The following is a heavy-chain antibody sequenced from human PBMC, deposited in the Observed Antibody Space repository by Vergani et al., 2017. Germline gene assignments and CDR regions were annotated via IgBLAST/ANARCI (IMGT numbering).Heavy chain of an antibody. V-gene: IGHV3-64D*06. Sequence: VQLVESGGGVVQPGGSLRLSCSASGFTFSSYAMHWVRQAQGKGLEYVSAISSNGGSTYYADSVKGRFTISRDNSKNTLYLQMSSLRAEDTAVYYCASPATFGGVIVFRSEYFQHWGQGTLVTVSS. CDR1: GFTFSSYA. CDR2: ISSNGGST. D-gene: IGHD3-16*02. CDR3: ASPATFGGVIVFRSEYFQH. J-gene: IGHJ1*01.